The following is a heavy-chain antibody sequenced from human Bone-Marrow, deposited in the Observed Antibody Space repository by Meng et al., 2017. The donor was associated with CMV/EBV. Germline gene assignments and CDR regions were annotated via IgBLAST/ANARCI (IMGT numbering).Heavy chain of an antibody. CDR2: IYWNDDK. CDR1: GLSHSTSGVG. D-gene: IGHD2-2*01. CDR3: AHIGGVVVVPAAIPWFDP. Sequence: GPTLVKPTLTLTLTCTFSGLSHSTSGVGVGWIRQPPGKALEWLALIYWNDDKRYSPSLKSRLTITKDTSKNQVVLTMTNMDPVDTATYYCAHIGGVVVVPAAIPWFDPWGQGTLVTVSS. J-gene: IGHJ5*02. V-gene: IGHV2-5*01.